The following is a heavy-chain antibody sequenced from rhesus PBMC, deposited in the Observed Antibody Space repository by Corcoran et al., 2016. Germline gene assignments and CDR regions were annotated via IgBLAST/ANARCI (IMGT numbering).Heavy chain of an antibody. J-gene: IGHJ4*01. CDR3: ARQIFWTGLDY. CDR1: GGSISGGYG. Sequence: QVQLQESGPGLVKPSETLSLTCAVSGGSISGGYGWSWIRQPPGKGLEWIGHIFGSIGSTYYNPSRKSRVTISRDTSKNQFSLKLSSVTAADTAVYYCARQIFWTGLDYWGQGVLVTVSS. D-gene: IGHD3-3*01. V-gene: IGHV4S7*01. CDR2: IFGSIGST.